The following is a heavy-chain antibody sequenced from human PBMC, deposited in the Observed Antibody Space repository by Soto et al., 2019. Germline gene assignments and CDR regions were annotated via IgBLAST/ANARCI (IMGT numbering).Heavy chain of an antibody. D-gene: IGHD2-21*02. CDR1: GHTFSNYY. V-gene: IGHV1-46*03. CDR2: INPSGGHT. CDR3: ARGGHVVVVTAAFDY. Sequence: GASVKVSCKASGHTFSNYYIHWVRQAPGQGLEWMGTINPSGGHTTYAQKFLGRVTMTRDTSTSTLYMELTSLRSEDTAVYYCARGGHVVVVTAAFDYWGQGTLVTVSS. J-gene: IGHJ4*02.